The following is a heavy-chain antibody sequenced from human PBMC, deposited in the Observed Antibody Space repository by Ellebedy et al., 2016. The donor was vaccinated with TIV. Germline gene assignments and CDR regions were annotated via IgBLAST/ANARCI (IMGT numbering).Heavy chain of an antibody. Sequence: MPGGSLRLSCTVSDGSFSSSHWWGWVRQPPGKGLEWTGEIHDSGITNYSPSLKSRVTVSLDKSKNQFSLKLTSVTAADTAVYYCASARDWKLEYWGQGTLVTVSS. V-gene: IGHV4-4*02. CDR2: IHDSGIT. J-gene: IGHJ4*02. CDR1: DGSFSSSHW. D-gene: IGHD1-1*01. CDR3: ASARDWKLEY.